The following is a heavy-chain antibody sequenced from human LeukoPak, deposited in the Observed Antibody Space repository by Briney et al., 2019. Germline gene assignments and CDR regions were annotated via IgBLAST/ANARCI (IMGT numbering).Heavy chain of an antibody. V-gene: IGHV3-7*03. J-gene: IGHJ1*01. CDR2: IKQDGSEK. D-gene: IGHD1-26*01. Sequence: GGSLRLSCAASGFTFSLYWMNWVRRAPGKGLEWVANIKQDGSEKNYVDSVKGRFTISRDNDKNSLYLQMNSLRAEDTALYYCAKKVVVGATSPYSDFQDWGQGTLVTVSS. CDR3: AKKVVVGATSPYSDFQD. CDR1: GFTFSLYW.